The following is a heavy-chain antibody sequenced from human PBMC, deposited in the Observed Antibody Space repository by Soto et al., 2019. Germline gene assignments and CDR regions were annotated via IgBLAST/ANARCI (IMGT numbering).Heavy chain of an antibody. V-gene: IGHV3-23*01. CDR2: ISGSDDST. Sequence: GGSLRLSCAASGFTFSSYAMSWVRQAPGKGLEWVSVISGSDDSTYYADSVKGRFTISRDNFKNTLYLQMNSLRAEGTAVYYCAKRSSSSTFDYWGQGTLVTVSS. CDR1: GFTFSSYA. CDR3: AKRSSSSTFDY. D-gene: IGHD6-6*01. J-gene: IGHJ4*02.